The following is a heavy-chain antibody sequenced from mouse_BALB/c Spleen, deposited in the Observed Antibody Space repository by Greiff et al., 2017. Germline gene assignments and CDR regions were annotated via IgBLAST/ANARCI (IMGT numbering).Heavy chain of an antibody. V-gene: IGHV1-67*01. Sequence: VQLQQSGPELVRPGVSVKISCKGSGYTFTDYAMHWVKQSHAKSLEWIGVISTYSDNTNYNQKFKGKATMTVDKSSSTAYMELARLTSEDSAIYYCARSYRYDDAMDYWGQGTSVTVSS. CDR3: ARSYRYDDAMDY. CDR2: ISTYSDNT. J-gene: IGHJ4*01. D-gene: IGHD2-14*01. CDR1: GYTFTDYA.